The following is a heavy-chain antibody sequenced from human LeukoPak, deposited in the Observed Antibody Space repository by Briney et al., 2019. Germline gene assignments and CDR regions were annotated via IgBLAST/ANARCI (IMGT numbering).Heavy chain of an antibody. D-gene: IGHD2-2*01. CDR2: INHSGST. CDR1: GGSFSGYY. J-gene: IGHJ6*03. Sequence: PSETLSLTCAVYGGSFSGYYWSWIRQPPGKGLEWIGEINHSGSTYYNPSLKSRVTISVDTSKNQFSLKLSSVTAADTAVYYCARARGDCSSTSCSYYMDVWGKGTTVTVSS. CDR3: ARARGDCSSTSCSYYMDV. V-gene: IGHV4-34*01.